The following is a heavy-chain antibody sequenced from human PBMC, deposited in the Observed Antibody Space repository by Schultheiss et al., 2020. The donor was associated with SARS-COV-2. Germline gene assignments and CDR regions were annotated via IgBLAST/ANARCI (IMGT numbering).Heavy chain of an antibody. CDR1: GFTFSSYS. J-gene: IGHJ5*02. CDR2: ISSSSSYI. V-gene: IGHV3-21*01. D-gene: IGHD6-13*01. CDR3: ARAGDSSRGADWFDP. Sequence: GGSLRLSCAASGFTFSSYSMNWVRQAPGKGLEWVSSISSSSSYIYYADSVKGRFTISRDNAKNSLYLQMNSLRAEDTAVYYCARAGDSSRGADWFDPWGQGTLVIVAS.